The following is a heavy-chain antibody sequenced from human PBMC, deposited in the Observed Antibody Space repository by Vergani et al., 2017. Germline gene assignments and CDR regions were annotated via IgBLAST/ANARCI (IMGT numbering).Heavy chain of an antibody. Sequence: QVQLQESGPGLVKPSESLSLTCTVSGGSIRSGSHYWSWIRQPAGKGPEWIGHIHTGGSTDLNPSFKSRVSISVATSKSQFSLKLNSVTVADTAVYYCARSRPYCTSGSCPAIWGQGTLVTVSS. J-gene: IGHJ4*02. CDR2: IHTGGST. D-gene: IGHD2-15*01. CDR1: GGSIRSGSHY. V-gene: IGHV4-61*02. CDR3: ARSRPYCTSGSCPAI.